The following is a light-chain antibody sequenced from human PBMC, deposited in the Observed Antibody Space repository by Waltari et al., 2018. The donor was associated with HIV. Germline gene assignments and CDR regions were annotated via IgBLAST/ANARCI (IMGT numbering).Light chain of an antibody. CDR2: ATD. V-gene: IGLV1-44*01. Sequence: QSVLTQPPSASGTPGQTVTISSIGSNTVNWYQQLPGTAPKLLIYATDRRPSGVPDRFSGSKSGSSASLAISGLRSEDEADYYCASWDDSLTYVFGTGTTVTVL. J-gene: IGLJ1*01. CDR3: ASWDDSLTYV. CDR1: SIGSNT.